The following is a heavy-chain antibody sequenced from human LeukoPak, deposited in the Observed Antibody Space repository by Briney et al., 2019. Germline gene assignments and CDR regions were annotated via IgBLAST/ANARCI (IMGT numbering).Heavy chain of an antibody. Sequence: GGSLRLSCAASGFTVSDNYMSWVRQAPGKGLEWVSAISGSGGSTYYADSVKGRFTISRDNSKNTLYLQMNSLRAEDTAVYYCAKKPTYYYGSGSYPDAFDIWGQGTMVTVSS. CDR3: AKKPTYYYGSGSYPDAFDI. J-gene: IGHJ3*02. D-gene: IGHD3-10*01. V-gene: IGHV3-23*01. CDR2: ISGSGGST. CDR1: GFTVSDNY.